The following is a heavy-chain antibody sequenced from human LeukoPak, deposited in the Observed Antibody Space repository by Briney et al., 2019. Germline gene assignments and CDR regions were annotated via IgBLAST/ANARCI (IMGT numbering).Heavy chain of an antibody. CDR1: GFTFSAYT. Sequence: GGSLRLSCEASGFTFSAYTMNWVRQAPGKGLEWVSSISTGSTYIYYADSVKGRFTISRDNTKNSLYLQMNTLRAEDTALYYCARDYSTYDYWGQGTLVTVSS. D-gene: IGHD6-13*01. J-gene: IGHJ4*02. CDR2: ISTGSTYI. CDR3: ARDYSTYDY. V-gene: IGHV3-21*01.